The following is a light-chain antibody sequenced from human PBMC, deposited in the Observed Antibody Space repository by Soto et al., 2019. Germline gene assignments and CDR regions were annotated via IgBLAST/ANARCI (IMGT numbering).Light chain of an antibody. CDR1: SSDVCGYNY. V-gene: IGLV2-14*01. Sequence: QSVLTQPASVSGSPGQSITISCTGTSSDVCGYNYVSWYQQHPGKAPKLMIYEVSNRPSGVSNRFSGSKSGNTASLTISGLQAEDEADYYCSSYTSSIYVFGTGTKVTVL. CDR2: EVS. J-gene: IGLJ1*01. CDR3: SSYTSSIYV.